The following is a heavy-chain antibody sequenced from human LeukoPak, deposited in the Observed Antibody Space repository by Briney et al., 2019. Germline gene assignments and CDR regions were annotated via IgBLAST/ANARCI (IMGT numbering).Heavy chain of an antibody. D-gene: IGHD1-14*01. J-gene: IGHJ4*02. CDR1: GYTFSNFG. CDR2: ISGNNDNP. V-gene: IGHV1-18*01. CDR3: ARDGTSPDDY. Sequence: ASVRVSCKTSGYTFSNFGINWVRQAPGQGLEWMGWISGNNDNPNYGQKFQGRFTVTTDSSTSTAYMELRNLRFDDTAVYYCARDGTSPDDYWGQGTLVTVPS.